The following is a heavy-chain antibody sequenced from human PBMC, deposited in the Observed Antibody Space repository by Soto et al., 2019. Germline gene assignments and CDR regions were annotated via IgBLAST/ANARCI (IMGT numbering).Heavy chain of an antibody. D-gene: IGHD2-15*01. CDR3: ASQVGQHYSNWFAP. V-gene: IGHV4-31*03. CDR1: GGSISSGGYY. J-gene: IGHJ5*02. CDR2: IYYSGST. Sequence: PSETLSLTCTVSGGSISSGGYYWSWIRQHPGKGLEWIGYIYYSGSTYYNPSLKSRVTISVDTSKNQFSLKLSSVTAADTAVYYWASQVGQHYSNWFAPWGQGTLVTISS.